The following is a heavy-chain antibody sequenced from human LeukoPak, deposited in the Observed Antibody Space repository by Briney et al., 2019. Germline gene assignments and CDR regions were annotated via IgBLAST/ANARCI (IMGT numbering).Heavy chain of an antibody. D-gene: IGHD3-10*01. CDR3: ARESGGSGNFDY. J-gene: IGHJ4*02. V-gene: IGHV4-38-2*02. CDR1: GYSISSGYY. CDR2: IYHSGST. Sequence: PSETLSLTCTVSGYSISSGYYWGWIRQPPGKGLEWIGSIYHSGSTYYNPSLKSRVTISVDTSKNQFSLKLSSVTAADTAVYYCARESGGSGNFDYWGQGTLVTVSS.